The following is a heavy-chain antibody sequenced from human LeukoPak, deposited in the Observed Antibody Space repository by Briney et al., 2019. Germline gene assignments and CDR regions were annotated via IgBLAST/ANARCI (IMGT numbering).Heavy chain of an antibody. J-gene: IGHJ4*02. CDR1: GFTFSSHW. V-gene: IGHV3-7*04. CDR2: IEKDGSEE. Sequence: PGGSLRLSCAASGFTFSSHWMTWVRQAPGKGLECVANIEKDGSEEYCLDSVKGRFTISRDNAKDSLYLQMNSLRVEDTAVYFCARGKVGSGWIFDYWGQGTLVTVSS. D-gene: IGHD6-19*01. CDR3: ARGKVGSGWIFDY.